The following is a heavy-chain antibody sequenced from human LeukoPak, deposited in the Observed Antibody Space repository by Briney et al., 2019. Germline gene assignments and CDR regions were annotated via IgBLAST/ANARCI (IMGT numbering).Heavy chain of an antibody. CDR2: IIPILGIA. J-gene: IGHJ3*02. CDR3: ARLLGSSYGSGWYGRDDAFDI. CDR1: GGTFSSYA. Sequence: SVKVSCKASGGTFSSYAISWVRQAPGQGLEWMGRIIPILGIANYAQKFQGRVTITADKSTSTAYMEMSSLRSEDTAVYYCARLLGSSYGSGWYGRDDAFDIWGQGTMVTVSS. V-gene: IGHV1-69*04. D-gene: IGHD6-19*01.